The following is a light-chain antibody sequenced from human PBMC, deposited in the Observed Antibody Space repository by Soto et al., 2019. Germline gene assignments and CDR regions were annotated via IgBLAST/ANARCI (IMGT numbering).Light chain of an antibody. CDR1: SSDVGGYNF. V-gene: IGLV2-8*01. Sequence: QSALTQPPSASGSPGQSVTISCTGTSSDVGGYNFVSWYQQHPGKAPRLMIYEVSKRPSGVPDRFFGFKSGNTASLTVTGLQAEDEDNYFCSSYAGSNSFVVFGGGTKLTVL. J-gene: IGLJ2*01. CDR3: SSYAGSNSFVV. CDR2: EVS.